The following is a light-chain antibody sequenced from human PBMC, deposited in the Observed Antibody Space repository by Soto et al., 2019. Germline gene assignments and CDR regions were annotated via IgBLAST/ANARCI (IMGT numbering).Light chain of an antibody. CDR2: DAS. CDR3: QPYNSYPYT. V-gene: IGKV1-5*01. CDR1: QSISSW. Sequence: DIQMTQSPSTLSASVGDRVTITCRASQSISSWLAWYQQKPGKAPKLLIYDASSLESGVPSRFSGSGSGTEFTLTISSPQPDDFATYYCQPYNSYPYTFGQGKPLEIK. J-gene: IGKJ5*01.